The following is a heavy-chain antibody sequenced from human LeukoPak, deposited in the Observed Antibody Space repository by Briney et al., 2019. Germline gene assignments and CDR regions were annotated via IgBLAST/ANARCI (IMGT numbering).Heavy chain of an antibody. V-gene: IGHV3-7*01. CDR1: GFTFSSYW. CDR2: IKQDGSDK. Sequence: GGSLRLSCEVSGFTFSSYWMNWVRQAPGKGLEWVANIKQDGSDKYYVDSVKGRFTISRDNAKNSLYLQMNSLRAEDAAVYYCARGEMANAFDIWGQGTMVTVSS. CDR3: ARGEMANAFDI. J-gene: IGHJ3*02. D-gene: IGHD5-24*01.